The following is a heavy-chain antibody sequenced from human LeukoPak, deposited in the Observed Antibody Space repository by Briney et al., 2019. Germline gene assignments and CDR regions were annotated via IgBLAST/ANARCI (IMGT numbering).Heavy chain of an antibody. D-gene: IGHD3-22*01. V-gene: IGHV1-46*01. CDR1: GYTFTSYY. CDR3: ARDLYDSSGYWRYYFDY. J-gene: IGHJ4*02. CDR2: INPSGGST. Sequence: GASVKVSCKASGYTFTSYYMHWVRQAPGQGLEWMGIINPSGGSTSYAQKFQGRVTMTRDTSTSTVYMELSSLRSEDTAVYYCARDLYDSSGYWRYYFDYWGQGTLVTVSS.